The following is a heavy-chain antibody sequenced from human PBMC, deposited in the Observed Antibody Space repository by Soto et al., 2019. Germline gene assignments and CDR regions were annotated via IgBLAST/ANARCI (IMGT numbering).Heavy chain of an antibody. V-gene: IGHV3-30*18. CDR1: GLTFSNYV. CDR2: ILYDGNNQ. CDR3: ANEGLDRHGELAY. Sequence: PGGSLRLSCAASGLTFSNYVMHWVRQAPGKGLEWVSLILYDGNNQYYADPVRGRFTISRDNSKNTLFLQVNSLRPEDTAVYYCANEGLDRHGELAYWGQGTLVTVSS. D-gene: IGHD1-26*01. J-gene: IGHJ4*02.